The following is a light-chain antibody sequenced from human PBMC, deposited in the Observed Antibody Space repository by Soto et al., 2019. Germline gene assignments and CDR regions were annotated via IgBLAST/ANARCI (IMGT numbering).Light chain of an antibody. CDR1: QSVSASY. CDR3: QQYGSSPQIT. V-gene: IGKV3-20*01. Sequence: EIVLTQSPGTLSLSPGERATLSCRASQSVSASYLAWYQQKPGQAPRLLIYGASNRATGISDRFSGSGSGTEFALPISSLEPEDFAVYYCQQYGSSPQITFGQGTRLEIK. CDR2: GAS. J-gene: IGKJ5*01.